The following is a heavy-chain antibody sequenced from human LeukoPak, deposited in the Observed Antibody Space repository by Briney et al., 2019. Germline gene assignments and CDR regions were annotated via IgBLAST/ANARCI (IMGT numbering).Heavy chain of an antibody. CDR1: GGTFSSYA. V-gene: IGHV1-69*13. CDR2: IIPIFGTA. D-gene: IGHD3-10*01. Sequence: SVKVSCKASGGTFSSYASSWVRQAPGQGLEWMGGIIPIFGTANYAQKFQGRVTITADESTSTAYMELSSLRSEDTAVYYCARGSYYGSGIPATHYGMDVWGKGTTVTVSS. J-gene: IGHJ6*04. CDR3: ARGSYYGSGIPATHYGMDV.